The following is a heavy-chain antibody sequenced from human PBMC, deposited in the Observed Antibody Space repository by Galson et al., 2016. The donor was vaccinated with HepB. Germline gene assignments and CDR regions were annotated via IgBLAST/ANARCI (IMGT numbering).Heavy chain of an antibody. CDR3: ARASWLGEVFDY. Sequence: SLRLSCAGSGFIFSDYYITWIRQPPGKGLEWVSYISSSGFTTYFADSVRGRFTIFRDNAENSVFLQMNSLRAEDTAMYYCARASWLGEVFDYWGQGTLVTFSS. J-gene: IGHJ4*02. CDR2: ISSSGFTT. CDR1: GFIFSDYY. D-gene: IGHD3-22*01. V-gene: IGHV3-11*04.